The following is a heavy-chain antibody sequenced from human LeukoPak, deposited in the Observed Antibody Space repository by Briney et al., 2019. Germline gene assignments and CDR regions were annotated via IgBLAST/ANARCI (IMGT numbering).Heavy chain of an antibody. D-gene: IGHD6-6*01. CDR3: ARRIAARSPPAYYYYMDV. V-gene: IGHV4-59*08. CDR1: GGSISSYY. CDR2: IYYSGST. J-gene: IGHJ6*03. Sequence: PSETLSLTCTGSGGSISSYYWSWLRQPPGKGLEWIGYIYYSGSTNYNPSLKSRVTISVDTSKNQFSLKLSSVTAADTAVYYCARRIAARSPPAYYYYMDVWGKGTTVTVSS.